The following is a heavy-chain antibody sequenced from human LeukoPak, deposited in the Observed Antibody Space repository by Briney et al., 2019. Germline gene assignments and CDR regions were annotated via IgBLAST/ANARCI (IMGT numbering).Heavy chain of an antibody. V-gene: IGHV4-34*01. CDR3: ARGYAMIVVVPYWYFDL. Sequence: SETLSLTCAVYGASLTDYYWSWIRQPPGKGLEWIGEINHSGSTNYNPSLKSRVTISVDTSKNQFSLKLSSVTAADTAVYYCARGYAMIVVVPYWYFDLWGRGTLVTVSS. J-gene: IGHJ2*01. D-gene: IGHD3-22*01. CDR1: GASLTDYY. CDR2: INHSGST.